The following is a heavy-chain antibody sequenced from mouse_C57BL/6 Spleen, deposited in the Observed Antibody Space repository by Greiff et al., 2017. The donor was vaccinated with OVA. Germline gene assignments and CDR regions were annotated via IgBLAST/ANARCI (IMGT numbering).Heavy chain of an antibody. CDR2: IYPGSGST. CDR3: ARSGTGTNYAMDY. CDR1: GYTFTSYW. Sequence: QVQLQQPGAELVKPGASVKMSCKASGYTFTSYWITWVKQRPGQGLEWIGDIYPGSGSTNYNEKFKSKATLTVDTSSSTAYMQLSSLTSEYSAVYYCARSGTGTNYAMDYWGQGTSVTVSS. V-gene: IGHV1-55*01. J-gene: IGHJ4*01. D-gene: IGHD4-1*01.